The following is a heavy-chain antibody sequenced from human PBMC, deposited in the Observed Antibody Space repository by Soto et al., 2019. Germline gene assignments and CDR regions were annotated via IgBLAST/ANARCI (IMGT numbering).Heavy chain of an antibody. CDR2: IYPGDSDT. D-gene: IGHD3-10*01. Sequence: GESLKISCKGSGYSFTSYWIGWVRQMPGKGLEWMVIIYPGDSDTRYSPSFQGQVTISADKSISTAYLQWSSLKASDTAMYYCARLESPTQIRSGYYYYGMDVWGQGTTVTVSS. V-gene: IGHV5-51*01. J-gene: IGHJ6*02. CDR3: ARLESPTQIRSGYYYYGMDV. CDR1: GYSFTSYW.